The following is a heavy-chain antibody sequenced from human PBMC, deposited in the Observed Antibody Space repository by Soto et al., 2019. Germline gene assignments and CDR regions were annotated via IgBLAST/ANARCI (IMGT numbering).Heavy chain of an antibody. CDR1: GFTFSSYW. J-gene: IGHJ3*02. V-gene: IGHV3-74*01. CDR2: MNNDGSYT. CDR3: VRGGYMHACDI. Sequence: EVQLVESGGGLVQPGGSLRLSCAASGFTFSSYWMYWVRQAPGKGLEWVSHMNNDGSYTIYAESVKGRFTFSRDNAKNTLYLQMNSLRAEDTAVYYCVRGGYMHACDIWGQGTMVTASS. D-gene: IGHD6-13*01.